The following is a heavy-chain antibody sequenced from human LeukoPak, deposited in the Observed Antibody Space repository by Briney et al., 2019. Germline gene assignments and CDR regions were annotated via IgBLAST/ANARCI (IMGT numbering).Heavy chain of an antibody. CDR2: ISGSGGST. Sequence: SGGSLRLSCAASGFSVSSNYMSWVRQAPGKGLEWVSAISGSGGSTYYADSVKGRFTISRDNSKNTLYLQMNSLRAEDTAVYYCAKDSRVYSYLFDYWGQGTLVTVSS. D-gene: IGHD5-18*01. V-gene: IGHV3-23*01. CDR3: AKDSRVYSYLFDY. J-gene: IGHJ4*02. CDR1: GFSVSSNY.